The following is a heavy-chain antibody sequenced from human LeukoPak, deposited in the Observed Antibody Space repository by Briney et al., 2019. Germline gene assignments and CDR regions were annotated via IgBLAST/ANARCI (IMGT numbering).Heavy chain of an antibody. CDR3: ARQGSTSWYFDY. D-gene: IGHD2-2*01. J-gene: IGHJ4*02. V-gene: IGHV4-39*01. Sequence: KPSETLSLTCTFSGGSISSSTYYWGWIRQPPGKGLEWIGSFYYSGRTYYNPSLKSPVTISVDTSKSQFSLELSSVTAADTAVYYCARQGSTSWYFDYWGLGTLVTVSS. CDR1: GGSISSSTYY. CDR2: FYYSGRT.